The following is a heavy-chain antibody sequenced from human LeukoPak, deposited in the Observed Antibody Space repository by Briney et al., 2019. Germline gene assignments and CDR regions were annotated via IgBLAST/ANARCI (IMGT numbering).Heavy chain of an antibody. Sequence: SETLSLTCAVYGGSFSGYYWSWIRQPPGKGLEWIGEINHSGNTNSNPSLKSRVTMSVDTSKNQFSLKLSSVTAADTAVYYCARDSSGWYHWFDPWGQGTLVTVSS. D-gene: IGHD6-19*01. CDR1: GGSFSGYY. CDR3: ARDSSGWYHWFDP. V-gene: IGHV4-34*01. J-gene: IGHJ5*02. CDR2: INHSGNT.